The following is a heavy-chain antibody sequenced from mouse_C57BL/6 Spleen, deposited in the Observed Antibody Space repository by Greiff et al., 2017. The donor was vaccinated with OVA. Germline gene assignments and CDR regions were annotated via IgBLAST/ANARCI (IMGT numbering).Heavy chain of an antibody. CDR2: ISYDGSN. Sequence: DVKLQESGPGLVKPSQSLSLTCSVTGYSITSGYYWTWIRQFPGNKLEWMGYISYDGSNNYNPSLKNRISITRDTSKNQFFLKLNSVTTEDTATYYCAREFITTVVATGDAMDYWGQGTSVTVSS. CDR1: GYSITSGYY. CDR3: AREFITTVVATGDAMDY. D-gene: IGHD1-1*01. J-gene: IGHJ4*01. V-gene: IGHV3-6*01.